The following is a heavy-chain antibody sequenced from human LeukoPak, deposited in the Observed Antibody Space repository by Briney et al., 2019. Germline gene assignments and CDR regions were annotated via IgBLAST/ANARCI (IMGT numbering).Heavy chain of an antibody. Sequence: ASVKVSCKASGFTFTSYDINWVRQASGQGLEWMGWMNPNNGNTGYAQKFQGRVTMTRDTSINTAYMELRGLRSEDTAVYYCAREIAVAGTDNWFDPWGQGTLVTVSS. CDR2: MNPNNGNT. CDR1: GFTFTSYD. V-gene: IGHV1-8*01. J-gene: IGHJ5*02. CDR3: AREIAVAGTDNWFDP. D-gene: IGHD6-19*01.